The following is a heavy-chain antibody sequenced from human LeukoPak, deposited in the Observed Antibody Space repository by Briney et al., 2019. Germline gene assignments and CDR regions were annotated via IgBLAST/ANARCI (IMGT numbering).Heavy chain of an antibody. CDR2: IYYSGST. J-gene: IGHJ4*02. CDR1: GGSISSSSYY. D-gene: IGHD6-6*01. CDR3: ARYSSSSAIDY. Sequence: SETLSLTCTVSGGSISSSSYYWGWIRQPPGKGLAWIGSIYYSGSTYYNPSLKSRVTISVDTSKNQFSLKLSSVTAADTAVYYCARYSSSSAIDYWGQGTLVTVSS. V-gene: IGHV4-39*01.